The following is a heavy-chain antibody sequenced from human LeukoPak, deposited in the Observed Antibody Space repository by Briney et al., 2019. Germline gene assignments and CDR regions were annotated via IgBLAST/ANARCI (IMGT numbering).Heavy chain of an antibody. Sequence: SETLSLACTVSGGSISSYYWSWIRQPPGKGLEWIGYIYYSGSTNYNPSLKSRVTISVDTSKTQFTRKLSSVTAADTAVYCGAGGVGGAGGLWGYYYYYMDVWGKGTTVTVSS. CDR3: AGGVGGAGGLWGYYYYYMDV. J-gene: IGHJ6*03. D-gene: IGHD3-16*01. CDR2: IYYSGST. V-gene: IGHV4-59*01. CDR1: GGSISSYY.